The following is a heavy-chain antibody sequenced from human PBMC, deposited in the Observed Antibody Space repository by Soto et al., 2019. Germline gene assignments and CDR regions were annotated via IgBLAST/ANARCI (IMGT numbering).Heavy chain of an antibody. Sequence: ASVKVSCKASGYTFTGYYMHWVRQAPGQGLEWMGWINPNSGGTNYAQKFQGWVAMTRDTSISTAYMELSSLRSDDTAVYYCARDRQNYGSLDYWGQGTLVTVSS. D-gene: IGHD4-17*01. CDR1: GYTFTGYY. V-gene: IGHV1-2*04. J-gene: IGHJ4*02. CDR3: ARDRQNYGSLDY. CDR2: INPNSGGT.